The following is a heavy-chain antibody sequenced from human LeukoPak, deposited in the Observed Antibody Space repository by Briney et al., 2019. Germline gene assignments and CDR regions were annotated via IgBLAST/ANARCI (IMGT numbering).Heavy chain of an antibody. CDR2: MNPSSGNT. J-gene: IGHJ4*02. D-gene: IGHD3-22*01. Sequence: ASVKVSCKASGYTFTSYDINWVRQATGQGLEWMGWMNPSSGNTGYAQKFQGRVTITRNTSISTAYMELSSLRSEDTAVYYCAINYDSSGYYYSSNYYFDYWGQGTLVTVSS. CDR1: GYTFTSYD. CDR3: AINYDSSGYYYSSNYYFDY. V-gene: IGHV1-8*03.